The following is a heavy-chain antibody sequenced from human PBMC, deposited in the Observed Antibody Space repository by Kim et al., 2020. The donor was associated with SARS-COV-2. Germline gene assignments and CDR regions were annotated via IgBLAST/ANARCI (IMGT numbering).Heavy chain of an antibody. D-gene: IGHD6-19*01. J-gene: IGHJ3*01. CDR2: T. V-gene: IGHV1-2*02. CDR3: AREIAVAGLPL. Sequence: TNYAQKFQGRVTMTRDTSISTAYMELSRLRSDDTAVYYCAREIAVAGLPLWGQGTMVTVSS.